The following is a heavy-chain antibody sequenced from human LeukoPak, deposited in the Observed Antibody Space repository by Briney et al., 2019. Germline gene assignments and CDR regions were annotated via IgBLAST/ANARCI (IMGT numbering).Heavy chain of an antibody. J-gene: IGHJ4*02. D-gene: IGHD3-9*01. CDR3: ARVGGRKYYDILTGYYPKGGFDY. Sequence: GASVTVSCKASGYTFTSYGISWVRQAPGQGLEWMGWISAYNGNTNYAKKLQGRVTMTTDPSTSTAYMALRSLRSDDTAVYYCARVGGRKYYDILTGYYPKGGFDYWGQGTLVTVSS. CDR2: ISAYNGNT. V-gene: IGHV1-18*01. CDR1: GYTFTSYG.